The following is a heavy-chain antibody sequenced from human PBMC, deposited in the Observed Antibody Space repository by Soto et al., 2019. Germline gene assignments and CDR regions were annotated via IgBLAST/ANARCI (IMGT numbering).Heavy chain of an antibody. CDR2: IYHSGST. Sequence: PSETLSLTCAVSGGSISSGGYSWSWIRQPPGKGLEWIGYIYHSGSTYYNPSLKSRVTISVDRSKNQFSLKLSSVTAADTAVYYCARGVTTVTTIDYWGQGTLVT. D-gene: IGHD4-17*01. V-gene: IGHV4-30-2*01. CDR1: GGSISSGGYS. CDR3: ARGVTTVTTIDY. J-gene: IGHJ4*02.